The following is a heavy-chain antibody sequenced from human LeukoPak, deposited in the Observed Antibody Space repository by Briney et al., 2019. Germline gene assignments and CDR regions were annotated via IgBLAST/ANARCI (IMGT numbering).Heavy chain of an antibody. CDR3: ARDHGRDGYNGA. D-gene: IGHD5-24*01. CDR1: GFTFSSYA. V-gene: IGHV3-30-3*01. J-gene: IGHJ5*02. Sequence: GGSLRLSCAASGFTFSSYAMHWVRQAPGKGLEWVAVISYDGSNKYYADSVKGRFTISRDNSKNTLYLQMNSLRAEDTAVYYCARDHGRDGYNGAWGQGTLVTVSS. CDR2: ISYDGSNK.